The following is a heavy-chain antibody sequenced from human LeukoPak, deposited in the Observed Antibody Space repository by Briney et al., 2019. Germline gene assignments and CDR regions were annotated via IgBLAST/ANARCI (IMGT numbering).Heavy chain of an antibody. CDR1: GGSINSSSYY. Sequence: SESLSLTCTVSGGSINSSSYYWGWIRQPPGKGLEWIGSIYYSGSTYYNPSLKSRVTISVDTSKNQFSLKLSSVTAADTAVYYCARHAPPVLRLYPPQDPHFPTSPFFDYWGQGTLVTVSS. V-gene: IGHV4-39*01. CDR2: IYYSGST. CDR3: ARHAPPVLRLYPPQDPHFPTSPFFDY. D-gene: IGHD3-3*01. J-gene: IGHJ4*02.